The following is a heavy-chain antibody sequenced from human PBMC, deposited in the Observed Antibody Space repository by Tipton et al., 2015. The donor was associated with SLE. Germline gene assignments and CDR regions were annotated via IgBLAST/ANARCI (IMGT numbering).Heavy chain of an antibody. CDR1: GGSFSGYY. J-gene: IGHJ6*02. D-gene: IGHD3-22*01. CDR3: ARGYYDSSGYYLRYYYYGMDV. Sequence: TLSLTCAVYGGSFSGYYWSWIRQPPGKGLEWIGEINHSGSTNYNPSLKSRVTILVDTSKSQFSLKLSSVTAADTAMYYCARGYYDSSGYYLRYYYYGMDVWGQGTTVTVSS. CDR2: INHSGST. V-gene: IGHV4-34*01.